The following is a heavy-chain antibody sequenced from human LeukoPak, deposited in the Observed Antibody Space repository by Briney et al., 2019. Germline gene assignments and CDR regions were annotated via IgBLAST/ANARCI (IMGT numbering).Heavy chain of an antibody. V-gene: IGHV1-18*01. CDR1: GYTFTSYI. D-gene: IGHD6-13*01. CDR2: INAYNGNT. J-gene: IGHJ6*03. Sequence: ASVKVSCKASGYTFTSYIISWVRQAPGQGLKGMGWINAYNGNTDYAQRVQGRVTMTTDTSTSTAYMELRSLRSDDTAVYYCARDRHIAAAVYYYYMDVWGKGTPVTVSS. CDR3: ARDRHIAAAVYYYYMDV.